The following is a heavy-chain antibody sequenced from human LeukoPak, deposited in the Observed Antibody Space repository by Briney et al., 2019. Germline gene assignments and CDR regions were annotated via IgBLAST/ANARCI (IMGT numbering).Heavy chain of an antibody. CDR1: GYTFTSYD. V-gene: IGHV1-8*03. CDR3: ARAGYCSSTSCYTVD. D-gene: IGHD2-2*02. J-gene: IGHJ4*02. Sequence: GASVKVSCKXSGYTFTSYDINWVRQATRQGLEWMGWMNPNSGNTGYAQKFQGRVTITRNTSISTAYMELSSLRSEDTAVYYCARAGYCSSTSCYTVDWGQGTLVTVSS. CDR2: MNPNSGNT.